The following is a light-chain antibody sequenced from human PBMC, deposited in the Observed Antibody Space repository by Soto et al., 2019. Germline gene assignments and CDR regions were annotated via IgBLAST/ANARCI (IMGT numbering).Light chain of an antibody. CDR1: QTVRNNY. Sequence: EFVLTQSPVTLSLSPGERATPSCRAGQTVRNNYLAWYQQKPGQAPRLLIYDASGRATGIPDRFSGGGSGTDFTLTISRLEPEDFAVYYCQQFSSYPLTFGGGTKV. J-gene: IGKJ4*01. CDR2: DAS. V-gene: IGKV3-20*01. CDR3: QQFSSYPLT.